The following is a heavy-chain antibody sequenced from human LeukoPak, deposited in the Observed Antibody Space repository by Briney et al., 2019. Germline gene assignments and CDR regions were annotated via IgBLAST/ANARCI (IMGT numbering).Heavy chain of an antibody. CDR2: INPNNGGT. Sequence: ASVKVSCKASGYTCTDYYIHWVRQAPGQGLEWMGWINPNNGGTNYAQKFQGRVTMTRDTSIKTAYMELSRLRSDDTAVYYCARTTFWSGYYMYWGQGTLVTVSS. J-gene: IGHJ4*02. CDR3: ARTTFWSGYYMY. CDR1: GYTCTDYY. D-gene: IGHD3-3*01. V-gene: IGHV1-2*02.